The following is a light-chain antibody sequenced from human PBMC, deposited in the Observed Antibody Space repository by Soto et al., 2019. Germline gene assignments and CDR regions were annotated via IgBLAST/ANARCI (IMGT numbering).Light chain of an antibody. V-gene: IGLV2-14*01. CDR1: SSDVGGYDY. CDR2: EVT. Sequence: QSVLNQPASVAGSPGQPIAISCTGTSSDVGGYDYVSWYQQQPDNAPKLMIYEVTKRPSGVSNRFSGSESGNTASLTISGLQAEDEADYYCSSHTGGSTQVFGTGTKVTVL. CDR3: SSHTGGSTQV. J-gene: IGLJ1*01.